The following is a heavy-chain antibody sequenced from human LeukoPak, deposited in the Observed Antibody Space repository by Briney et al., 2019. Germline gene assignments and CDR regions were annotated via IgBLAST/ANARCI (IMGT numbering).Heavy chain of an antibody. CDR2: IIPIFGTA. CDR3: ARENWEAWYYFDY. J-gene: IGHJ4*02. D-gene: IGHD1-26*01. CDR1: GGTFSSYA. Sequence: ASVKVSCKASGGTFSSYAISWVRQAPGQGLEWMRGIIPIFGTANYAQKFQGRVTITTDESTSTAYMELSSLGSEDTAVYYCARENWEAWYYFDYWGQGTLVTVSS. V-gene: IGHV1-69*05.